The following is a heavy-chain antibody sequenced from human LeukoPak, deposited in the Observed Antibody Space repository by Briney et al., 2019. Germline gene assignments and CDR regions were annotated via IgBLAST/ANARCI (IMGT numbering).Heavy chain of an antibody. CDR2: ISRNSRHV. V-gene: IGHV3-21*01. CDR3: ARLPRFDYYYYMDV. Sequence: GGSLRLSCAASGFTFSDYSMNWVRQAPGKGLEWVSSISRNSRHVYYGGSVWGRFTISRDDARNSLFLEMNSLRAEDMAVYYCARLPRFDYYYYMDVWGKGTTVTVSS. CDR1: GFTFSDYS. J-gene: IGHJ6*03. D-gene: IGHD3-3*01.